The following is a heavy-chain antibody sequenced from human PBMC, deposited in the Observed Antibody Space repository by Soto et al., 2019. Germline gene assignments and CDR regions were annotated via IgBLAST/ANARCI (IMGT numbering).Heavy chain of an antibody. J-gene: IGHJ4*02. CDR3: ARGGDGYNPFDY. V-gene: IGHV4-59*01. CDR1: GDSIRSSY. CDR2: IYYGGSI. Sequence: QVQLQESGPGLVKPSETLSLTCTVSGDSIRSSYWSWIRQPPGKGLEWIGFIYYGGSINYHPSLKSRVSISIDTSKNQISLKLSSVTAADTAVYYCARGGDGYNPFDYWGQGTLVTVSS. D-gene: IGHD5-12*01.